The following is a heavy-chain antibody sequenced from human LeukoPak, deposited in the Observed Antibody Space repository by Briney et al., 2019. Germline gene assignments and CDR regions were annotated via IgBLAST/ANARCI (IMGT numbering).Heavy chain of an antibody. V-gene: IGHV1-18*01. Sequence: ASVKVSCKASGYTFTSYGISWVRQAPGQGLEWMGWISAYNGNTNYAQKLQGRVTMTTDTSTSTAYMELRSLRSDDTSVYYGAIEEYCTNGVCYTLDYWGQGTLVTVSS. CDR1: GYTFTSYG. J-gene: IGHJ4*02. CDR2: ISAYNGNT. CDR3: AIEEYCTNGVCYTLDY. D-gene: IGHD2-8*01.